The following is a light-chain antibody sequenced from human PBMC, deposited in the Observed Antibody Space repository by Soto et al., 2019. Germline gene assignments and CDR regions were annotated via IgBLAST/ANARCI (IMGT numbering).Light chain of an antibody. J-gene: IGKJ1*01. CDR2: DAS. CDR1: QSISNW. Sequence: DIQMAQSPSTLSASVGDRVTITCRASQSISNWLAWYQQKPGKAPKLLIYDASSLESGVPSRFSGNGSGTEFTLTISSLQPDDCATYYCQQYNSYTWTFGRGTRVEI. CDR3: QQYNSYTWT. V-gene: IGKV1-5*01.